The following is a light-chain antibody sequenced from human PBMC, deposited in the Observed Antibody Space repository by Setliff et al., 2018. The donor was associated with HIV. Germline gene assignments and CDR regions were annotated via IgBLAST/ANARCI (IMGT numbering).Light chain of an antibody. V-gene: IGLV2-14*03. CDR1: ISDVGGYDY. Sequence: QSALTQPASVSGSPGKSITISCTGSISDVGGYDYVSWYRQYPDKAPHLIIFDVTDRPSGVSNRFSGSKSGNTASLTISGLQAEDEAHYFCSSYGSGDALLFGAGTKVTVL. CDR3: SSYGSGDALL. J-gene: IGLJ1*01. CDR2: DVT.